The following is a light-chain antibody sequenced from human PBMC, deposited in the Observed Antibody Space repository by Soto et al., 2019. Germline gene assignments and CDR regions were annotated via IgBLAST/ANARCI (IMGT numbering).Light chain of an antibody. J-gene: IGKJ1*01. CDR1: QSVSSN. CDR2: GAS. V-gene: IGKV3-15*01. Sequence: EIVMTQSPAALCVCPWERGTLSCRASQSVSSNLAWYQQKPGQAPRLLIYGASTRATGIPARFSGSGSGTEFTLTISSLQSEDFAVYYCQQYNNWPQTFGQGTKVDIK. CDR3: QQYNNWPQT.